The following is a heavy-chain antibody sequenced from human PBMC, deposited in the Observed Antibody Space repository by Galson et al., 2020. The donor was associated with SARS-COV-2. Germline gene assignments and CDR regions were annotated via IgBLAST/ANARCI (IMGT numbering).Heavy chain of an antibody. V-gene: IGHV1-8*01. D-gene: IGHD4-17*01. CDR2: MNPNSGNT. Sequence: ASVKVSCKASGYTFTSYDINWVRQATGKGLEWMGWMNPNSGNTGYAQKFQGRVTMTRNTSISTAYMERSSLRSEDTAVYYCARGPDYGDYHSAFDYWGQGTLVTVSS. J-gene: IGHJ4*02. CDR1: GYTFTSYD. CDR3: ARGPDYGDYHSAFDY.